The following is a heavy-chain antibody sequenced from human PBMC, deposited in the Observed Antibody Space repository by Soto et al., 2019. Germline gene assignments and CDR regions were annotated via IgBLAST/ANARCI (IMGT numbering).Heavy chain of an antibody. Sequence: GGSLRLSCAASGFTFSSYGMHWVRQAPGKGLAWVAVIWYDGSNKYYADSVKGRFTISRDNSKNTLYLQMNSLRAEDTAVYYCARVKYYDFWSGYLDPRFGMDVWGQGTTVTVSS. CDR3: ARVKYYDFWSGYLDPRFGMDV. CDR1: GFTFSSYG. D-gene: IGHD3-3*01. J-gene: IGHJ6*02. CDR2: IWYDGSNK. V-gene: IGHV3-33*01.